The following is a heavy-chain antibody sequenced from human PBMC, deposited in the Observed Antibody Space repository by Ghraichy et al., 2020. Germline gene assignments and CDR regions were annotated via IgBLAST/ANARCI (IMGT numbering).Heavy chain of an antibody. CDR3: GRDSTYCIDH. Sequence: GESLNISCTASGFSFSNYWMSWVRQAPGKGLEWAANIKQDGSEKYYGDSVKGRFTISRDNAKNSLYLQMDSLRADDTAVYYCGRDSTYCIDHWGQGTLVTVSS. CDR2: IKQDGSEK. D-gene: IGHD2-21*02. J-gene: IGHJ4*02. CDR1: GFSFSNYW. V-gene: IGHV3-7*03.